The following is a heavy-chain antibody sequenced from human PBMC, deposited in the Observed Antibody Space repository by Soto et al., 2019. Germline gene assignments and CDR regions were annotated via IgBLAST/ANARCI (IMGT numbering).Heavy chain of an antibody. D-gene: IGHD4-17*01. CDR2: IDPSDSYT. CDR3: ARLNGDYVLLHHSSYYYYGMDV. CDR1: GYSFTSYW. Sequence: GESLKISCKGSGYSFTSYWISWVRQMPGKGLEWMGRIDPSDSYTNYSPSFQGHVTISADKSISTAYLQWSSLKASDTAMYYCARLNGDYVLLHHSSYYYYGMDVWGQGTTVTVSS. J-gene: IGHJ6*02. V-gene: IGHV5-10-1*01.